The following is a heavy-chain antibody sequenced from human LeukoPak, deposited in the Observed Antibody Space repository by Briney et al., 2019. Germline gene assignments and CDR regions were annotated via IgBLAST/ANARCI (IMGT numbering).Heavy chain of an antibody. Sequence: PGGSLRLSCAASGFTVSSNYMSWVRQAPGKGLEWVSVIYSGGSTYYADSVKGRFTISRDNSKNTLYLQMNSLRAEDTAVYYCASSRTKLGYSSGWYDHWGQGTLVTVSS. CDR3: ASSRTKLGYSSGWYDH. J-gene: IGHJ5*02. CDR2: IYSGGST. CDR1: GFTVSSNY. V-gene: IGHV3-53*01. D-gene: IGHD6-19*01.